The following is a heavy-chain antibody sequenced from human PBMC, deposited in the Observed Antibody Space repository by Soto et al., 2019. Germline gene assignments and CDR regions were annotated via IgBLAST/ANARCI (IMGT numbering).Heavy chain of an antibody. J-gene: IGHJ6*02. CDR2: IKEDGSEK. Sequence: GSLRLSCAASGFSFSDSWMDWVRQAPGKGPEWVANIKEDGSEKNYVDSVKGRFTISRDNAKNSLYLQMNSLRDEDTAVYYCASLGRHGWGQGTTVTVSS. CDR1: GFSFSDSW. V-gene: IGHV3-7*01. CDR3: ASLGRHG. D-gene: IGHD3-16*01.